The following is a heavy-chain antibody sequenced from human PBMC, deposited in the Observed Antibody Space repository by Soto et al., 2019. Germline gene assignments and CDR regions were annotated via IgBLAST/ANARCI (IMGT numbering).Heavy chain of an antibody. D-gene: IGHD1-26*01. V-gene: IGHV1-69*13. Sequence: SVKVSCKASGGTFSSYAISWVRQAPGQGLEWMGGIIPIFGTANYAQKSQGRVTITADESTSTAYMELSSLRSEDTAVYYCARPGSGSYLGYDAFDIWGQGTMVTVSS. CDR2: IIPIFGTA. J-gene: IGHJ3*02. CDR1: GGTFSSYA. CDR3: ARPGSGSYLGYDAFDI.